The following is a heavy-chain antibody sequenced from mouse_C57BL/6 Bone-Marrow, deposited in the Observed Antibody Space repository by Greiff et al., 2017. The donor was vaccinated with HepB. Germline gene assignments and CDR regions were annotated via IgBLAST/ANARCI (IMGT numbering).Heavy chain of an antibody. V-gene: IGHV1-72*01. Sequence: RPGRGLEGTGRIDPNSGGTKYNEKFKSKATLTVDKPSSTAYMQLSSLTSEDSAVYYCARYYGSRGGYFDVWGTGTTVTVSS. CDR3: ARYYGSRGGYFDV. J-gene: IGHJ1*03. D-gene: IGHD1-1*01. CDR2: IDPNSGGT.